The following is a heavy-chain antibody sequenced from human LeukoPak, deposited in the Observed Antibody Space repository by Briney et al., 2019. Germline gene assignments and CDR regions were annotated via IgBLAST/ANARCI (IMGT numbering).Heavy chain of an antibody. CDR3: ARDPGGWFDP. V-gene: IGHV1-69*13. CDR2: IIPIFGTA. J-gene: IGHJ5*02. Sequence: SVKVSCKASGYTFTSYAMNWVRQAPGQGLEWMGGIIPIFGTANYAQKFQGRVTITADESTSTAYMELSSLRSEDTAVYYCARDPGGWFDPWGQGTLVTVSS. D-gene: IGHD1-26*01. CDR1: GYTFTSYA.